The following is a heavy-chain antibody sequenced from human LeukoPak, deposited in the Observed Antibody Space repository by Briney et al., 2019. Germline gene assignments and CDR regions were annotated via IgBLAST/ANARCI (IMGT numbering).Heavy chain of an antibody. Sequence: PGGSLRLSRAASGFTFSSYAMTWVRQAPGKGLEWVSVISGSGGSTYYADSVKGRFTISRDNSKNTLDLQMNSLRAEDTAVYYCASGEGTTYYYSSGSYYRLDYWGQGTLVTVSS. V-gene: IGHV3-23*01. D-gene: IGHD3-10*01. CDR1: GFTFSSYA. J-gene: IGHJ4*02. CDR2: ISGSGGST. CDR3: ASGEGTTYYYSSGSYYRLDY.